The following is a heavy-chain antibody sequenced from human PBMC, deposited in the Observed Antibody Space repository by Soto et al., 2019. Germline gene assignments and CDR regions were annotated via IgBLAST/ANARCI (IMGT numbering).Heavy chain of an antibody. D-gene: IGHD1-1*01. Sequence: SETLSLTCTVSGGSISSGGYYWSWIRQHPGKGLEWIGYIYYSGSTYYNPSLKSRVTISVDTSKNQFSLKLSSVTAADTAVYYCARDRPAPAYNWNDWFEEVPDAFDSCGQGTRVTVAS. V-gene: IGHV4-31*03. CDR3: ARDRPAPAYNWNDWFEEVPDAFDS. CDR1: GGSISSGGYY. J-gene: IGHJ3*02. CDR2: IYYSGST.